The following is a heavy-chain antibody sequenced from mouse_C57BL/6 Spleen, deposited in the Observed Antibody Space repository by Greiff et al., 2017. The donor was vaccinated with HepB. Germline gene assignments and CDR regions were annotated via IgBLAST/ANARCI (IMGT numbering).Heavy chain of an antibody. V-gene: IGHV14-4*01. Sequence: VQLQHSGAELVRPGASVKLSCTASGFNIKDDYMHWVKQRPEQGLEWIGWIDPENGDTEYASKFQGKATITADTSSNTAYLQLSSLTSEDTAVYYCTTRAMDYWGQGTSVTVSS. CDR3: TTRAMDY. J-gene: IGHJ4*01. CDR2: IDPENGDT. CDR1: GFNIKDDY.